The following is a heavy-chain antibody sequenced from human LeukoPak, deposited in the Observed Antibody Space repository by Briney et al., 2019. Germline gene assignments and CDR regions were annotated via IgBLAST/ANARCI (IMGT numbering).Heavy chain of an antibody. V-gene: IGHV4-39*07. CDR3: ARGPPNHTAMVESDY. J-gene: IGHJ4*02. CDR1: GGSISSSSYY. D-gene: IGHD5-18*01. CDR2: IYYSGST. Sequence: PSETMSLTCSVSGGSISSSSYYWGWIRQPPGKGLEWMGNIYYSGSTHYNPSLKSRVAISVDTSKNQFSLKLSSVTAADTAVYYCARGPPNHTAMVESDYWGQGTLVTVSS.